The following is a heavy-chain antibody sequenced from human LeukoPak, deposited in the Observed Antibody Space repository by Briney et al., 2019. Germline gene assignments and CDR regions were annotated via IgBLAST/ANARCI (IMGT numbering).Heavy chain of an antibody. D-gene: IGHD5-18*01. J-gene: IGHJ4*02. V-gene: IGHV3-23*01. CDR3: AKDRRGYSYGERFDY. CDR1: GFTVSSNY. Sequence: GGSLRLSCAASGFTVSSNYMSWVRQAPGKGLEWVSTISGSGGTTYYADSVKGRFTISRDNSKNTLYLQMNSLRAEDTAVYYCAKDRRGYSYGERFDYWGQGTLVTVSS. CDR2: ISGSGGTT.